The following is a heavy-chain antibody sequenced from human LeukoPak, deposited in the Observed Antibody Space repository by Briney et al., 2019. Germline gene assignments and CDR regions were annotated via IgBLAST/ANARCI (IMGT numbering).Heavy chain of an antibody. V-gene: IGHV3-23*01. CDR1: GFTFSSYA. Sequence: QSGGSLRLSCAASGFTFSSYAISSVRQAPGKGLEWVSADSGSSATTYYADSVKGRFTISRDNSKNTLYLQMNSLRAEDTAVYYCAKPRAIYDAFDIWGQGTMVTVSS. CDR2: DSGSSATT. J-gene: IGHJ3*02. CDR3: AKPRAIYDAFDI.